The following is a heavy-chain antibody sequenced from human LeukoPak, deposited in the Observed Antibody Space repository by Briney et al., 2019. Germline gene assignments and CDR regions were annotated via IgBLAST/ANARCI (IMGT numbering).Heavy chain of an antibody. CDR2: INPNSGGT. J-gene: IGHJ4*02. Sequence: GASVKVSCKASGYTFTSYGISWVRQAPGQGLEWMGWINPNSGGTNYAQKFQGRVTMTRDTSISTAYMELSRLRSDDTAVYYCARTSEWNYGDYWGQGTLVTVSS. V-gene: IGHV1-2*02. D-gene: IGHD1-7*01. CDR1: GYTFTSYG. CDR3: ARTSEWNYGDY.